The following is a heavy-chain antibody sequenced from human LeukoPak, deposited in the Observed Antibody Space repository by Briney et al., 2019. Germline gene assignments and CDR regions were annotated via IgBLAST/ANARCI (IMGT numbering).Heavy chain of an antibody. Sequence: GGSLRLSCAASGFTFSSYAMSWVRQAPGKGLEWVSAISGSGGSTYYADSVKGRFTISRDNSKNTLYLQMNSLRAEDTAVYYCARGKYYDILTGYTYYYYGMDVWGQGTTVTVSS. V-gene: IGHV3-23*01. D-gene: IGHD3-9*01. CDR3: ARGKYYDILTGYTYYYYGMDV. CDR1: GFTFSSYA. CDR2: ISGSGGST. J-gene: IGHJ6*02.